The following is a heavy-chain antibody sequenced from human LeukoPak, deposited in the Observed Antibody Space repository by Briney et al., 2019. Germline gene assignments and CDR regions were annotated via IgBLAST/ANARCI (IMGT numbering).Heavy chain of an antibody. J-gene: IGHJ4*02. CDR2: IKQDGSEK. CDR1: GSTFSDYW. V-gene: IGHV3-7*01. Sequence: GGSLRLSCAASGSTFSDYWMSWVRQVPGKGLEWVANIKQDGSEKYYVDSVKGRFTISRDNAKNSLYLQMNSLRAEDTAVYYCARGRLGDYWGQGTLVTVSS. CDR3: ARGRLGDY.